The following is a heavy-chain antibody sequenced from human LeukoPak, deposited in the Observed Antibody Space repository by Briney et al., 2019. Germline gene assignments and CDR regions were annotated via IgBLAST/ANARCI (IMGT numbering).Heavy chain of an antibody. Sequence: ASVKVSCKASGYTFTSYDINWVRQATGQGLEWMGWMNPNSGNTGYAQKFQGRVTITGNTSISTAYMELSSLRSEDTAVYYCARELSSSGGSCAAFDIWGQGTMVTVSS. CDR2: MNPNSGNT. CDR1: GYTFTSYD. V-gene: IGHV1-8*03. CDR3: ARELSSSGGSCAAFDI. D-gene: IGHD2-15*01. J-gene: IGHJ3*02.